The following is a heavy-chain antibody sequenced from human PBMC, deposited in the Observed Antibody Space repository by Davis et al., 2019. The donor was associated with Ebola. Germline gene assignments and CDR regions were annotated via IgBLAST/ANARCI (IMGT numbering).Heavy chain of an antibody. Sequence: GESLKISCAASGFTVSDNYMSWVRQAPGKGLEWVSYISKNGDTIFYADSVKGRFTISRDNAKNSVYLQMTSLRAEDTAVYYCTRTVDCDFWGQGSLVTVSS. J-gene: IGHJ4*02. CDR1: GFTVSDNY. V-gene: IGHV3-11*01. CDR2: ISKNGDTI. CDR3: TRTVDCDF. D-gene: IGHD4-11*01.